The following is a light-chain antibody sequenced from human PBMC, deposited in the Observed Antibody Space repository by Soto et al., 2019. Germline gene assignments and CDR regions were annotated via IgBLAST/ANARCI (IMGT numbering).Light chain of an antibody. Sequence: EIVLTQSPGTLFLSPGERATLSCRASQSVPSDWLAWYRHKPGQAPRHLIYCASSRATGVPERVSGSGSGTDFTLTINRLEPEDVSVYYCQQYGNFPYTFCQGTKLEI. CDR1: QSVPSDW. CDR3: QQYGNFPYT. V-gene: IGKV3-20*01. J-gene: IGKJ2*01. CDR2: CAS.